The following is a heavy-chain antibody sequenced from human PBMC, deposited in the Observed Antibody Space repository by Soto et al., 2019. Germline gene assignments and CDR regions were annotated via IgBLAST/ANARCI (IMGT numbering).Heavy chain of an antibody. CDR3: ARGADNYGMDV. J-gene: IGHJ6*02. D-gene: IGHD2-15*01. CDR2: IWYDGSNK. CDR1: GFTFSSYG. V-gene: IGHV3-33*01. Sequence: QVQLVKSGGGVVQPGRSLRLSCAASGFTFSSYGMHWVRQAPGKGLEWVAVIWYDGSNKYYADSVKGRFTISRDNSKNTLYLQMNSLRAEDTAVYYCARGADNYGMDVWGQGTTVTVSS.